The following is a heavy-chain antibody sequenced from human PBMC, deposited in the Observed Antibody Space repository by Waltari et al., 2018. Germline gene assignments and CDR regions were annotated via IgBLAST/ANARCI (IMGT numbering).Heavy chain of an antibody. V-gene: IGHV4-4*02. Sequence: QVQLQESGPGLVKPSGTLSLTCAVAGASISSRDWWSWVRQPPGKGLEWRGEIYRAGSTLYNPSLRGRVTKSGDQTNNLFSRKVASMTAADTAVYYCVGQSINVVFDSWGPGTLVTVSS. CDR3: VGQSINVVFDS. CDR1: GASISSRDW. CDR2: IYRAGST. D-gene: IGHD2-21*01. J-gene: IGHJ4*02.